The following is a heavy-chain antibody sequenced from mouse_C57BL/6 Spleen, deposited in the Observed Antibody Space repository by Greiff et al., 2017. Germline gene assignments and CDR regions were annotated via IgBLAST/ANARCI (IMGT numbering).Heavy chain of an antibody. J-gene: IGHJ2*01. CDR3: ARGGVINTVVGDY. CDR2: IDPSDSYT. CDR1: GYTFTSYW. D-gene: IGHD1-1*01. Sequence: QVQLQQPGAELVMPGASVKLSCKASGYTFTSYWMHWVKQRPGQGLEWIGEIDPSDSYTNYNQKFKGKSTLTVDKSSSTAYMQLSSLTSEDSAVYYCARGGVINTVVGDYWGKGTTLTVSS. V-gene: IGHV1-69*01.